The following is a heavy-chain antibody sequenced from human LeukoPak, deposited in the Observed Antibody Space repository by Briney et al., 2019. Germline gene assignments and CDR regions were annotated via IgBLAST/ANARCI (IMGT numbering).Heavy chain of an antibody. Sequence: PSETLSLTCTVSGGSISNYYWSWIRQPPGKGLEWIGYIYYSETTNYNPSLKSRVTISVDTSKNQFSLKLSSVTAADTAVYYCARSFGTSGYYSSTLRPHFDYWGQGTLVTVSS. D-gene: IGHD3-22*01. CDR2: IYYSETT. V-gene: IGHV4-59*01. J-gene: IGHJ4*02. CDR3: ARSFGTSGYYSSTLRPHFDY. CDR1: GGSISNYY.